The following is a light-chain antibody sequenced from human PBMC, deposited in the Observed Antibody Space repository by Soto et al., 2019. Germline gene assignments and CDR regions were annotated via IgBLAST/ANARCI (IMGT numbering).Light chain of an antibody. CDR1: ESLVYSDGNTY. CDR2: QVS. V-gene: IGKV2-30*01. CDR3: MQCTHWPRT. J-gene: IGKJ4*01. Sequence: DVVMTRSPLSLPVTLGQPASISCRSSESLVYSDGNTYLNWFQQRPGQSPRRLIYQVSNRDSGVPDRCSGSGSGSDFTLKISRVEAEDVGVYYCMQCTHWPRTFGGGTKVEI.